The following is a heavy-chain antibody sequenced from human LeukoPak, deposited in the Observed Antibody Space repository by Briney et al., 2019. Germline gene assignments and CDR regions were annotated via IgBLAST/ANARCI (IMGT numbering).Heavy chain of an antibody. CDR1: GGSFSGYY. CDR3: ARGLPTGTASDY. J-gene: IGHJ4*02. V-gene: IGHV4-34*01. CDR2: INHSGST. D-gene: IGHD1-1*01. Sequence: SETLSLTCAVYGGSFSGYYWSWIRQPPGKGLEWIGEINHSGSTNYNPSLKSRVTISVDTSKNQFSLKLSSVTAADTTVYYCARGLPTGTASDYWGPGTLVTVSS.